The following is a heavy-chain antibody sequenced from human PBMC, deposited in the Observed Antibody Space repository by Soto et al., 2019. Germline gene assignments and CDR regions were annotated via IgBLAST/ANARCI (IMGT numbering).Heavy chain of an antibody. CDR1: GGSISSGGYY. D-gene: IGHD3-22*01. CDR3: ARAPITMIVVVAVLDYGMDV. CDR2: IYYSGST. Sequence: LSLTCTVSGGSISSGGYYWSWIRQHPGKGLEWIGYIYYSGSTYYNPSLKSRVTISVDTSKNQFSLKLSSVTAADTAVYYCARAPITMIVVVAVLDYGMDVWGQGTTVTVSS. J-gene: IGHJ6*02. V-gene: IGHV4-31*03.